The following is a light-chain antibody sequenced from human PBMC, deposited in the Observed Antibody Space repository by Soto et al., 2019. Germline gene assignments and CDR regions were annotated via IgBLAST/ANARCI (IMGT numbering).Light chain of an antibody. V-gene: IGKV1-12*01. J-gene: IGKJ4*01. CDR2: AAS. Sequence: DIQMTQSPSSVSASVGDRVTITCRASQGISSWLAWYQQIPGKAPKLLISAASRLQSGVPSRFSGGGSGTDFTLTISSLQLEDFATYYCEQTNSLPLTFGGGTKVEIK. CDR1: QGISSW. CDR3: EQTNSLPLT.